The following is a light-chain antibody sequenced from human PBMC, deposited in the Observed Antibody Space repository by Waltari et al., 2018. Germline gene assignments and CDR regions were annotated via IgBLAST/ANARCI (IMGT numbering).Light chain of an antibody. CDR3: QQSYSTPRT. Sequence: DIQMTQSPSSLSASVGDRVTITCRASQSISSYLNWYQQKPGKAPNRLIYAASSLQSGVPSRCSGSGSGTDFTLTISSLQPEDFATYYCQQSYSTPRTFGQGTKVEIK. CDR2: AAS. J-gene: IGKJ1*01. V-gene: IGKV1-39*01. CDR1: QSISSY.